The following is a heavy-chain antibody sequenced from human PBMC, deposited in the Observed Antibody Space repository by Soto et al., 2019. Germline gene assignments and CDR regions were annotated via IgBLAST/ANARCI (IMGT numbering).Heavy chain of an antibody. CDR3: ARVDEVPADYGSNPRDYYYGMDV. CDR1: GGTFSSYA. Sequence: QVQLVQSGAEVKKPGSSVKVSCKASGGTFSSYAISWVRQAPGQGLEWMGGIIPIFGTANYAQKFQGRVTITADESTSTAYMELSTLGSEDTAVYYCARVDEVPADYGSNPRDYYYGMDVWGQGTTVTVSS. D-gene: IGHD4-17*01. CDR2: IIPIFGTA. V-gene: IGHV1-69*01. J-gene: IGHJ6*02.